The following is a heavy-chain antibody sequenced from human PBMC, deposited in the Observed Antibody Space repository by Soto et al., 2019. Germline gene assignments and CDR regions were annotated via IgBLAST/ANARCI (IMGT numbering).Heavy chain of an antibody. CDR2: INPNSGGT. D-gene: IGHD3-22*01. V-gene: IGHV1-2*02. J-gene: IGHJ4*02. CDR3: ARDQSYYDSSGYYF. CDR1: GYNVTGDY. Sequence: SVYFSCRACGYNVTGDYMDWVRQTPGQGLEWMGWINPNSGGTNYAQKFQGRVTMTRDTSISTAYMELSRLRSDDTAVYYCARDQSYYDSSGYYFWGQGTLVTVSS.